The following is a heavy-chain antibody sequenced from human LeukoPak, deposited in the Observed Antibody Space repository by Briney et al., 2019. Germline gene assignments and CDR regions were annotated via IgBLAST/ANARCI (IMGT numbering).Heavy chain of an antibody. CDR2: IYHSGST. Sequence: SETLSLTCTVSGYSISSGYYWGWIRQPPGKGLEWFGSIYHSGSTYYNPSLKSRVTISVDTSKNQFSLKLSSVTAADTAVYYSARASYYDILTGYPSALFQHWGQGTLVTVSS. CDR3: ARASYYDILTGYPSALFQH. D-gene: IGHD3-9*01. CDR1: GYSISSGYY. V-gene: IGHV4-38-2*02. J-gene: IGHJ1*01.